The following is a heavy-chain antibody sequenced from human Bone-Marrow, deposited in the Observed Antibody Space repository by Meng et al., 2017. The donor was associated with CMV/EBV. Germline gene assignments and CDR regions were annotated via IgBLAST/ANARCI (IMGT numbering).Heavy chain of an antibody. D-gene: IGHD4-11*01. V-gene: IGHV1-58*01. CDR1: GFTFTSSA. J-gene: IGHJ6*02. Sequence: SVKVYCKASGFTFTSSAVQWVRQARGQRLEWIGWIVVGSGNTNYAQKFQERVTITRDMSTSTAYMELSSLRSEDTAVYYCAAGPLTVTWRGYYYYGMDVWGQGTTVTVSS. CDR2: IVVGSGNT. CDR3: AAGPLTVTWRGYYYYGMDV.